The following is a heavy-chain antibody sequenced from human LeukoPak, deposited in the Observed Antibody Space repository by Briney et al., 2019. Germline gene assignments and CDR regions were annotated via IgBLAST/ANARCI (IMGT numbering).Heavy chain of an antibody. Sequence: SETPSLTCTVSGGSISTYYWSWIRQPPGKGLEWIGYIYYTGSTSYNPSLKRRVTMSLDASKNQFSLELNSVTPADTAVYYCARESDQVVAATGVDYWGQGTLVTVSS. J-gene: IGHJ4*02. D-gene: IGHD2-15*01. CDR2: IYYTGST. CDR1: GGSISTYY. V-gene: IGHV4-59*01. CDR3: ARESDQVVAATGVDY.